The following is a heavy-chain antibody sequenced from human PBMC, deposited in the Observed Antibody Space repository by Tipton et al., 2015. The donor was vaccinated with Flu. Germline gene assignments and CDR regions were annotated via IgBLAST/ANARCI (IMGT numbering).Heavy chain of an antibody. Sequence: TLSLTCAVYGGSFSGYYWSWIRQPPGKGLEWIGEINHSGSTNYNPSLKSRVTISVDTSKNQFSLKLSSVTAADTAVYYCASGGAPYYYYYMDVWGKGTTVTVSS. CDR2: INHSGST. CDR3: ASGGAPYYYYYMDV. V-gene: IGHV4-34*01. J-gene: IGHJ6*03. CDR1: GGSFSGYY.